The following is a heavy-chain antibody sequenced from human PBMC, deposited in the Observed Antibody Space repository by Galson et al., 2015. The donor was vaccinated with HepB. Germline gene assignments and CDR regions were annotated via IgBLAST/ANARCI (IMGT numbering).Heavy chain of an antibody. J-gene: IGHJ2*01. CDR2: INPSGGST. CDR1: GYTFTSYY. D-gene: IGHD6-13*01. V-gene: IGHV1-46*03. Sequence: SVKVSCKASGYTFTSYYMHWVRQAPGQGLEWMGIINPSGGSTSYAQKFQGRVTMTRDTSTSTVYMELSSLRSEDTAVYYCARDRYSSSRQSNWYFDLWGRGTLVTASS. CDR3: ARDRYSSSRQSNWYFDL.